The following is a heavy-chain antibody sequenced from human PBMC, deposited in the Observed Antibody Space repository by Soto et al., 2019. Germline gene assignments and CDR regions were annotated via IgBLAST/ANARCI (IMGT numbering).Heavy chain of an antibody. Sequence: SETLSLTCTVSGGSISSSSYYWGWIRQPPGKGLEWIGSIYYSGSTYYNPSLKSRVTISLDTSKNQFSLKLSSVTAADTAVYYCARWGETAFNAFDIWGQGTMVTVSS. V-gene: IGHV4-39*01. CDR2: IYYSGST. CDR1: GGSISSSSYY. CDR3: ARWGETAFNAFDI. D-gene: IGHD3-16*01. J-gene: IGHJ3*02.